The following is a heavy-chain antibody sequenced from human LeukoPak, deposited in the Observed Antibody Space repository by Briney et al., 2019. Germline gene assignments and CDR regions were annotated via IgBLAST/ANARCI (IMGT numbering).Heavy chain of an antibody. Sequence: SETLSLTCTVSGGSIRSYYWSWIRQPPGKGLEWIGYIYCSGSTNYNPSLKSRVTISVDTSKNQFSLKLSSVTAADTAVYYCARGARGSYSYWGQGTLVTVSS. CDR1: GGSIRSYY. V-gene: IGHV4-59*08. CDR3: ARGARGSYSY. D-gene: IGHD1-26*01. J-gene: IGHJ4*02. CDR2: IYCSGST.